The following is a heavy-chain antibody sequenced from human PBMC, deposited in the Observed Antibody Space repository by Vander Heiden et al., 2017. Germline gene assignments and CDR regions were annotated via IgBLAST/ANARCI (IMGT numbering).Heavy chain of an antibody. CDR2: IRRKANNYAT. V-gene: IGHV3-73*02. D-gene: IGHD3-3*01. CDR1: GFTFRGAT. CDR3: TSHYDFWSGYFKH. J-gene: IGHJ4*02. Sequence: EGQLVESGGGLVQPGGSLNLSCAASGFTFRGATMHWVRQSSGKGLEWVGRIRRKANNYATAYAASVKGRFTISRDDSKNTAYLQMNSLKTEDTAVYYCTSHYDFWSGYFKHWGQGTLVTVSS.